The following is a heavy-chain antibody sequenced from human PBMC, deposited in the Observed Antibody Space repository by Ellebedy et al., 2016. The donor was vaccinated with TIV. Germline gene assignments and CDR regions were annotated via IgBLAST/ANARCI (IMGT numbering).Heavy chain of an antibody. J-gene: IGHJ6*02. CDR3: AKDMVFGDGKWEIDV. CDR1: GFTFNNYA. Sequence: PGGSLRLSCAASGFTFNNYAMSWVRQAPGKGLEWVSGINNGGRTTSYADSVKGRFTISRDNSRSTLYLQMNSLRAEDSAVYYCAKDMVFGDGKWEIDVWGQGTTVTVSS. D-gene: IGHD1-26*01. V-gene: IGHV3-23*01. CDR2: INNGGRTT.